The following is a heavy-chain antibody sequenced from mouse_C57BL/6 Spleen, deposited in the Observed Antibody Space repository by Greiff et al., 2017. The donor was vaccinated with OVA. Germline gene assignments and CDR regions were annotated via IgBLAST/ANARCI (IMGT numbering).Heavy chain of an antibody. CDR3: ARLRAMVTTDFDV. CDR1: GYAFSSYW. D-gene: IGHD2-2*01. J-gene: IGHJ1*03. V-gene: IGHV1-80*01. CDR2: IYPGDGDT. Sequence: VKLQESGAELVKPGASVKISCKASGYAFSSYWMNWVKQRPGKGLEWIGQIYPGDGDTNYNGKFKGKATLTADKSSSTAYMQLSSLTSEDSAVYFCARLRAMVTTDFDVWGTGTTVTVSS.